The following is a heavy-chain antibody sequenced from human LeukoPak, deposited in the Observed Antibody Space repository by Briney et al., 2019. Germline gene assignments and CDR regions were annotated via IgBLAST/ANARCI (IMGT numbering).Heavy chain of an antibody. CDR2: IYYSGST. Sequence: SDTLSLTCTVSGGSISSYYWSWIRQPPGKGLEWIGYIYYSGSTNYNPSLKSRVTISVDTSKNQFSLKLSSVTAADTAVYYCARVACSGGSCYAGASCYFDYWGQGTLVTVSS. V-gene: IGHV4-59*07. J-gene: IGHJ4*02. CDR1: GGSISSYY. CDR3: ARVACSGGSCYAGASCYFDY. D-gene: IGHD2-15*01.